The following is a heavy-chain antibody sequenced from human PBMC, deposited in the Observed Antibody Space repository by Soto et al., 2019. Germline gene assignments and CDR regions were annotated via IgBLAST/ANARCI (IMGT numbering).Heavy chain of an antibody. D-gene: IGHD2-15*01. V-gene: IGHV4-39*01. CDR3: ASVGYCSGGSCYTNAFDI. J-gene: IGHJ3*02. CDR2: IYYSGST. Sequence: QLQLQESGPGLVKPSETLSLTCTVSGGSISSSSYYWGWIRQPPGKGLEWIGSIYYSGSTYYNPSLKSRVTISVDTSKNQFSLKLSSVTAADTAVNYCASVGYCSGGSCYTNAFDIWGQGTMVTVSS. CDR1: GGSISSSSYY.